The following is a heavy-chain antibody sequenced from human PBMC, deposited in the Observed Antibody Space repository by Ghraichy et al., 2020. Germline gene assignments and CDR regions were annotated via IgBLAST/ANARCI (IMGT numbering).Heavy chain of an antibody. Sequence: GESLRLSCAASGFSFSTHSMNWVRQAPGKGLEWVSSISAGSSYIYYADSVKGRFTISRDNVKNSLFLQMNSLRAEDTAVYYCTRTPGTYWFFDLWGRGTLVTVSS. CDR1: GFSFSTHS. CDR2: ISAGSSYI. V-gene: IGHV3-21*01. CDR3: TRTPGTYWFFDL. D-gene: IGHD1-26*01. J-gene: IGHJ2*01.